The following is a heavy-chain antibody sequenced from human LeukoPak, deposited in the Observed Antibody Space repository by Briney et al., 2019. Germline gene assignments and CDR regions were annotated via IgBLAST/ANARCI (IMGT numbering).Heavy chain of an antibody. CDR1: GGSISSYY. CDR3: ARGGRQYSYHNWFDP. Sequence: PSETLSLTCTVSGGSISSYYWSWIRQPPGKGLEWIGYIYYSGSTNYNPSLKSRVTISVDTSKNQFSLKLSPVTAADTAVYYCARGGRQYSYHNWFDPWGQGTLVTVSS. J-gene: IGHJ5*02. CDR2: IYYSGST. V-gene: IGHV4-59*12. D-gene: IGHD5-18*01.